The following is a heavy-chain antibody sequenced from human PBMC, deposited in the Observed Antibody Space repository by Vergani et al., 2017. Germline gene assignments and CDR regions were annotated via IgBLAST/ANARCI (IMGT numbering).Heavy chain of an antibody. D-gene: IGHD3-3*01. V-gene: IGHV3-7*03. CDR1: GFTFSSYW. CDR3: ARDRHYDFWSEAFDI. Sequence: EVQLVESGGGLVQPGGSLRLSCAASGFTFSSYWMSWVRQAPGKGLEWVANIKQDGSEKYYVDSVKGRFTISRDNAKNSLYLQMNSLRAEDTAVYYCARDRHYDFWSEAFDIWGQGTMVTVSS. CDR2: IKQDGSEK. J-gene: IGHJ3*02.